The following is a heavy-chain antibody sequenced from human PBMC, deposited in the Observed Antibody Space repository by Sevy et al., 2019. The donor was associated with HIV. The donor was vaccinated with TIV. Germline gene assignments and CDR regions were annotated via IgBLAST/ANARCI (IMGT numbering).Heavy chain of an antibody. Sequence: GGSLRLSCVVSRFTSSNYWMHWVRQAPGKGLVWVSRINSDGRITTYADSVKGRFTISIDLAKNTLYLQMNSVRVEDTAGYFCARGTAGVASLWGQGTLVTVSS. V-gene: IGHV3-74*01. J-gene: IGHJ4*02. D-gene: IGHD3-10*01. CDR3: ARGTAGVASL. CDR2: INSDGRIT. CDR1: RFTSSNYW.